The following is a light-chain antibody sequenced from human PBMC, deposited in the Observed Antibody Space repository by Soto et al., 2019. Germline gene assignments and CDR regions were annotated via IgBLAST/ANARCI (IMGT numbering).Light chain of an antibody. CDR3: QQLNTYQVT. CDR1: QGISRY. CDR2: AAS. Sequence: QLTQSPSSLSASVGDSVTITCRASQGISRYLSWYQQKPGRAPKLLISAASTLQSGVPARFSGSGSGTDFPLSITSLQPEDFATYYCQQLNTYQVTFGGGTKVEIK. V-gene: IGKV1-9*01. J-gene: IGKJ4*01.